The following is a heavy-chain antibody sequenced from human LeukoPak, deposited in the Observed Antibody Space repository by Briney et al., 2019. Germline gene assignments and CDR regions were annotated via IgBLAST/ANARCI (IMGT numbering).Heavy chain of an antibody. CDR3: ASERADTWTALEY. D-gene: IGHD3/OR15-3a*01. V-gene: IGHV1-8*01. Sequence: GASVKVSCKASGYTFTSYNINWVRQATGQGLEWMGWMNPNSGNTGYAQKFQGRVTMTRNTSISTAYMELSSLRSEDTAVYYCASERADTWTALEYWGQGTLVTVPS. CDR1: GYTFTSYN. J-gene: IGHJ4*02. CDR2: MNPNSGNT.